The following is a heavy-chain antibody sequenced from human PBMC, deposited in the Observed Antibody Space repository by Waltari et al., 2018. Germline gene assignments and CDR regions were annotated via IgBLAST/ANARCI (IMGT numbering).Heavy chain of an antibody. CDR2: IIPIFGTA. V-gene: IGHV1-69*01. CDR3: ARQSSYYYDSSGYYRSFDP. Sequence: QVQLVQSGAEVKKPGSSVKVSCKASGGTFSSYAISWVRQAPGQGLEWMGGIIPIFGTANYAHKFQGRVTITADESTSTAYMELSSLRSEDTAVYYCARQSSYYYDSSGYYRSFDPWGQGTLVTVSS. J-gene: IGHJ5*02. CDR1: GGTFSSYA. D-gene: IGHD3-22*01.